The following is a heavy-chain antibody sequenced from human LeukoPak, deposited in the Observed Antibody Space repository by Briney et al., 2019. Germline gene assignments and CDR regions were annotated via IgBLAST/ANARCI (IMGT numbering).Heavy chain of an antibody. V-gene: IGHV1-24*01. CDR1: GDNLSELT. Sequence: ASVKVSCKVSGDNLSELTVHWVRQAPGKGVEWIGGFDPEEGERLYAQKLEGKVTMTEDTSTDTAYMQLTSLRSEDTAVYYCATFCFYHLLECFHYWGQGTLVTVSS. D-gene: IGHD3-3*01. CDR2: FDPEEGER. CDR3: ATFCFYHLLECFHY. J-gene: IGHJ4*02.